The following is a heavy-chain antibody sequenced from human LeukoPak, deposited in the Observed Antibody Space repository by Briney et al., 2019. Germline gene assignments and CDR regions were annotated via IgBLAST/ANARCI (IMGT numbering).Heavy chain of an antibody. CDR2: INPSGGST. J-gene: IGHJ4*02. Sequence: GASVKVSCKASGYTFTSYYMHWVRQAPGQGLEWMGIINPSGGSTSYAQKFQGRVTMTRDTSTSTVYMELSSLRSEDTAVYYCARLYSSGWYVGRYDYWGQGTLVTVSS. V-gene: IGHV1-46*01. D-gene: IGHD6-19*01. CDR3: ARLYSSGWYVGRYDY. CDR1: GYTFTSYY.